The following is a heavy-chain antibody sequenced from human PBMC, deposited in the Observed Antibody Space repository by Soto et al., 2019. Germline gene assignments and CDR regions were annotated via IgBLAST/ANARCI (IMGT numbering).Heavy chain of an antibody. J-gene: IGHJ4*02. Sequence: PGGSLRLSCAASGFTLSGYWMSWVRQAPGKGLEWVANIKPDGSGKYYIDSVKGRFFISRDNTENSLSLQMNSLRVEDTAVYFCVRDHAVAASDHWGQGTLVTVSS. CDR1: GFTLSGYW. CDR3: VRDHAVAASDH. CDR2: IKPDGSGK. V-gene: IGHV3-7*01. D-gene: IGHD6-13*01.